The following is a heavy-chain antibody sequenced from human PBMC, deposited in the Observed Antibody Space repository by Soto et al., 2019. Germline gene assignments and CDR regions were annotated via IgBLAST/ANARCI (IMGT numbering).Heavy chain of an antibody. V-gene: IGHV3-33*01. CDR2: IWYDGSNE. D-gene: IGHD6-13*01. CDR1: GFTFSTYG. J-gene: IGHJ4*02. CDR3: ARANSSWYNYFDS. Sequence: GGSLRLSCAASGFTFSTYGMHWVRQAPGKGLEWVAFIWYDGSNEYYADSVEGRFTISRDNSNNTLYLQMNSLRAEDTAVYYCARANSSWYNYFDSWGQGSLVTVSS.